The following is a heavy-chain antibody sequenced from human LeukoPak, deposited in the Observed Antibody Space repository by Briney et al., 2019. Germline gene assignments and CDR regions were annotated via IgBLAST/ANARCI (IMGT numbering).Heavy chain of an antibody. Sequence: SETLSLTCTVSAGSISIYYWSWIRRPPGKGLEWIGSIYYTGSTNYNPSLESRVTISVDRSKNQFSLKLSSVTAADTAVYYCARTRGYSGYDSFDYWGQGTLVTVSS. CDR2: IYYTGST. CDR1: AGSISIYY. V-gene: IGHV4-59*12. D-gene: IGHD5-12*01. J-gene: IGHJ4*02. CDR3: ARTRGYSGYDSFDY.